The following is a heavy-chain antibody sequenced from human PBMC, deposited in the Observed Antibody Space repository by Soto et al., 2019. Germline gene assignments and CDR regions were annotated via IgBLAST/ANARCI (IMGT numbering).Heavy chain of an antibody. J-gene: IGHJ4*02. D-gene: IGHD1-26*01. CDR2: INQDGNKI. CDR3: VRPSRGPDHF. V-gene: IGHV3-7*01. CDR1: GFRFSDSW. Sequence: GGSLRLSCVASGFRFSDSWMSWVRQAPGEGPEWVAIINQDGNKIYYVDSVKGRFTISRDNAKNSLSLQTDSLRDDDTAIYHCVRPSRGPDHFWGQGTLVTVSS.